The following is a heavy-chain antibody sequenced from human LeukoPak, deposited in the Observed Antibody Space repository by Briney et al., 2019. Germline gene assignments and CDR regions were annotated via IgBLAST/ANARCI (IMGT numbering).Heavy chain of an antibody. Sequence: PGGSLRLSCAASGFTFSSYAMSWVRRAPGKGLEWVSAISGSGGSTYYADSVKGRFTISRDNSKNTLYLQMNSLRAEDTAVYYCAKDGYYYDSSGYYYEVLPNDYWGQGTLVTVSS. D-gene: IGHD3-22*01. CDR3: AKDGYYYDSSGYYYEVLPNDY. CDR2: ISGSGGST. CDR1: GFTFSSYA. V-gene: IGHV3-23*01. J-gene: IGHJ4*02.